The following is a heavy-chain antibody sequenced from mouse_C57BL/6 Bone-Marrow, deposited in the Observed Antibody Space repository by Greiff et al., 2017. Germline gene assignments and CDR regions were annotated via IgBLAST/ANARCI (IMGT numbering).Heavy chain of an antibody. CDR3: AREGYYDYDLYYAMDY. V-gene: IGHV1-69*01. Sequence: QVQLQQPGAELVMPGASVKLSCKASGYTFTSYWMHWVKQRPGQGLEWIGEIDPSDSYTNYNQKFKGKSTLTVDKSSSTAYMQLSSLTSEYSAVYYCAREGYYDYDLYYAMDYWGQGTSVTVSS. CDR1: GYTFTSYW. D-gene: IGHD2-4*01. CDR2: IDPSDSYT. J-gene: IGHJ4*01.